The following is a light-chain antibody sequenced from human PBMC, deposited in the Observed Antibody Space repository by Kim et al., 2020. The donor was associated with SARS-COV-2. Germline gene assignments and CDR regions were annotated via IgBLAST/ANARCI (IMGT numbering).Light chain of an antibody. CDR1: TLPEKQ. CDR2: KDN. V-gene: IGLV3-25*03. CDR3: QSADGSGTYV. J-gene: IGLJ1*01. Sequence: VSPGQTARITCSGDTLPEKQTYWYQQKSGQAPLLVIYKDNERPSGIPGRFSGSSSGTTVTLTISGVQAEDDADYYCQSADGSGTYVFGTGTQLTVL.